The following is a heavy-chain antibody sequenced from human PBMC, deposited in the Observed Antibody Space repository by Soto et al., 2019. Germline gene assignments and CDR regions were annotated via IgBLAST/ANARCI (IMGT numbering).Heavy chain of an antibody. D-gene: IGHD1-26*01. Sequence: EVQLLESGGGLVQPGESLTLSCAASGFTFNTYAMTWARRAPGKGLEWVSAISGSGATTYVADSVKGRFTISRDNSKDTLYLQMNSLRAEDTAIYYCAKGRGGAYYSYGLDVWGQGTRVTVSS. CDR1: GFTFNTYA. J-gene: IGHJ6*02. V-gene: IGHV3-23*01. CDR3: AKGRGGAYYSYGLDV. CDR2: ISGSGATT.